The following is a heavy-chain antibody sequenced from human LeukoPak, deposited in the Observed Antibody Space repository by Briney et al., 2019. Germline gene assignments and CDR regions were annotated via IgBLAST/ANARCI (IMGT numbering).Heavy chain of an antibody. CDR2: FDPEDGET. CDR3: ATPTTIVGATHDAFDI. J-gene: IGHJ3*02. V-gene: IGHV1-24*01. D-gene: IGHD1-26*01. CDR1: GYTLTELS. Sequence: ASVKVSCKVSGYTLTELSMHWVRQAPGKGLEWMGGFDPEDGETIYAQKFQGRVTMTEDTSTDTAYMELSSLRSEDTAVYYCATPTTIVGATHDAFDIWGQGTMVTVSS.